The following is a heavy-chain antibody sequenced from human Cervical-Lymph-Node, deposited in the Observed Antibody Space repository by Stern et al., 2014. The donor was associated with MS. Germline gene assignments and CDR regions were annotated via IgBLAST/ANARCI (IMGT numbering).Heavy chain of an antibody. J-gene: IGHJ4*02. CDR3: AHSRVEMLRGVPFDY. V-gene: IGHV2-5*02. CDR1: GFSLNTLGEG. D-gene: IGHD3-10*01. CDR2: IYWDDAK. Sequence: QITLKESGPSLVRPTQSLTLTCTFSGFSLNTLGEGVGWIRQPPGKALEWLALIYWDDAKRYSPSLKSRLTIRKDTSKNHVVLTMTNMDPVDTATYYCAHSRVEMLRGVPFDYWGQGNLVTVSS.